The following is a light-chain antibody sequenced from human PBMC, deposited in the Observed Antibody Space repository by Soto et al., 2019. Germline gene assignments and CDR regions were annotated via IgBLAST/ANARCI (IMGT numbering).Light chain of an antibody. J-gene: IGKJ5*01. CDR1: QSINNW. CDR3: QQRSNWPIT. CDR2: GAS. V-gene: IGKV1-5*01. Sequence: DIQMTQSPSSLSASVGDSVTVTCRASQSINNWLAWYQQKPGKAPKLLIYGASRLLNGVPSRFSGSGSGTYFTLTISSLQPEDFAVYYCQQRSNWPITFGQGTRLEIK.